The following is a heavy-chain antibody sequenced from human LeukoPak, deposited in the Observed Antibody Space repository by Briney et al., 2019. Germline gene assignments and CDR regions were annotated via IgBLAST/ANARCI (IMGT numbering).Heavy chain of an antibody. D-gene: IGHD1-26*01. CDR1: GYTFSSYS. J-gene: IGHJ4*02. Sequence: PGGSLRLSCAASGYTFSSYSMNWVRQAPGKGLEWVSSISSSSSYIYYADSVKGRFTISRDNAKNSLYLQMNSLRAEDTAVYYCARHFVRSGSYWADYWGQGALVTVSS. CDR3: ARHFVRSGSYWADY. CDR2: ISSSSSYI. V-gene: IGHV3-21*01.